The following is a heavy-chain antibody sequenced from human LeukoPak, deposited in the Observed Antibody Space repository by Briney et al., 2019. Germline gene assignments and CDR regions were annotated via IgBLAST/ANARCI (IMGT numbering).Heavy chain of an antibody. D-gene: IGHD3-10*01. J-gene: IGHJ3*02. CDR1: GYTFTSYD. CDR2: MNPNSGNT. CDR3: ARDRGRGGAFDI. V-gene: IGHV1-8*03. Sequence: ASVKVSCKASGYTFTSYDINWVRQATGQGLEWMGWMNPNSGNTGYAQKFQGRVTIPRNTSISTAYMELSSLRSEDTAVYYCARDRGRGGAFDIWGQGTMVTVSS.